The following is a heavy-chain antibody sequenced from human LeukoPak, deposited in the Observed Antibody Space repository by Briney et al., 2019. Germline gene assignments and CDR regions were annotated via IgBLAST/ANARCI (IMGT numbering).Heavy chain of an antibody. D-gene: IGHD3-10*01. CDR1: GVTFSSDW. CDR2: INSDESNT. J-gene: IGHJ3*02. V-gene: IGHV3-74*01. CDR3: VRYGSGTYGAFDI. Sequence: PGGSLRLSCAASGVTFSSDWMHWVREAPGKGLGWVSRINSDESNTAYADSVRGRFTISRDNAKNTLFLQMNSMRADDTAVYYCVRYGSGTYGAFDIWGHGTVVTVSS.